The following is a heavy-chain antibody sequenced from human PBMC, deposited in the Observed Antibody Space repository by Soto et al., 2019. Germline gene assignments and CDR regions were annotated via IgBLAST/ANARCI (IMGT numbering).Heavy chain of an antibody. V-gene: IGHV3-23*01. CDR3: ASKLTFGASSDY. D-gene: IGHD3-10*01. J-gene: IGHJ4*02. CDR1: GFTFSNYA. Sequence: EVQLLESGGGLVQPGGFLRLSCAASGFTFSNYAMNWVRQAPGKGLEWVSTISGSGETTYYADSVKGRFTMSRDNSRNTLYLQLNSLRAEDTAVYYCASKLTFGASSDYWGQGTLVTVSS. CDR2: ISGSGETT.